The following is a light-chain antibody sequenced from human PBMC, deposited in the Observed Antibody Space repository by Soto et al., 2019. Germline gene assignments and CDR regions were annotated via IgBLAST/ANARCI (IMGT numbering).Light chain of an antibody. V-gene: IGKV1-39*01. CDR1: QSISSY. Sequence: IHITQSPSSLSSSVLDIFTITCLASQSISSYLNWYQQKPGKAPQLLIYAASSLQSGVPSRFSGSGSGTDFTLTISSLQPEDFATYYCQQPYSMPITFGQGTRLEIK. CDR3: QQPYSMPIT. J-gene: IGKJ5*01. CDR2: AAS.